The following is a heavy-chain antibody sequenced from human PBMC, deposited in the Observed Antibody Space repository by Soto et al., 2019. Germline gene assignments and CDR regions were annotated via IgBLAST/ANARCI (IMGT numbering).Heavy chain of an antibody. D-gene: IGHD3-22*01. CDR2: INAGNGNT. CDR3: TRENYESTGYYPMSL. J-gene: IGHJ1*01. V-gene: IGHV1-3*01. CDR1: GYTFTSYA. Sequence: ASVKVSCKASGYTFTSYAMHWVRQAPGQRLEWMGWINAGNGNTKYSQKFQGRVTITRDTSASTAYMELSSLRSEDTAIYFCTRENYESTGYYPMSLWGQGTPVTVSS.